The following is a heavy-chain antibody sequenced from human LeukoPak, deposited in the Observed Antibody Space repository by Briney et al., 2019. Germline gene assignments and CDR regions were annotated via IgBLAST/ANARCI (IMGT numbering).Heavy chain of an antibody. CDR1: GFTFDDYA. J-gene: IGHJ4*02. Sequence: QSGGSLRLSCAASGFTFDDYAMHWVRQAPGKGLEWVSLISWDGGSTYYADSVKGRFTISRDNSKNSLYLQMNSLRAEDTALYYCAKATRSYSSSPFDYWGQGTLVTVSS. CDR2: ISWDGGST. V-gene: IGHV3-43D*03. CDR3: AKATRSYSSSPFDY. D-gene: IGHD6-13*01.